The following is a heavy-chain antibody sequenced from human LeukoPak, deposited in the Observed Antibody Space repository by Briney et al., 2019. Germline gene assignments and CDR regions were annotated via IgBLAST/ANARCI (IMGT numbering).Heavy chain of an antibody. V-gene: IGHV4-59*01. CDR2: IFFSGST. CDR3: ARVTMGYDSSGPLNYFDY. CDR1: GGSISSNY. D-gene: IGHD3-22*01. Sequence: SETPSLTCTVSGGSISSNYWGWIRQPPGEGLGWIGYIFFSGSTNYNPSLKSRVTISVDTSKNQFSLKLSSVTAADTAVYYCARVTMGYDSSGPLNYFDYWGQGTLVTVSS. J-gene: IGHJ4*02.